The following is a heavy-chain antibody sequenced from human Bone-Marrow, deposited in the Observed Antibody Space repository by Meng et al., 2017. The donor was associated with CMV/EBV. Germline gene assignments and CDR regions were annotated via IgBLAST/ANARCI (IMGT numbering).Heavy chain of an antibody. J-gene: IGHJ4*02. V-gene: IGHV4-59*01. Sequence: GSLRLSCSVSGGSIKAYYWTWIRQPPGKGLEWIGYISYSGPTNYNPSLKSRVTMSLDTSKNQFSLKLTSVAAADTAIYFCARGGRIAASGTQYWGQGMLVNVAS. D-gene: IGHD6-13*01. CDR3: ARGGRIAASGTQY. CDR1: GGSIKAYY. CDR2: ISYSGPT.